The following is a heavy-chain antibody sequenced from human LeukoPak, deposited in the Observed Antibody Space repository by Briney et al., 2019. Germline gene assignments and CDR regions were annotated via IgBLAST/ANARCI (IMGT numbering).Heavy chain of an antibody. CDR2: ISSSSSST. J-gene: IGHJ4*02. CDR3: ARVIGSYGDSAY. Sequence: TGGSLRLSCAASGFTFSSYAMNWVRQAPGKGLEWISYISSSSSSTYYADSVKGRFTISRDNAKNSLYLQMNSLRAEDTAVYYCARVIGSYGDSAYWGRGTLVTVSS. CDR1: GFTFSSYA. V-gene: IGHV3-48*04. D-gene: IGHD4-17*01.